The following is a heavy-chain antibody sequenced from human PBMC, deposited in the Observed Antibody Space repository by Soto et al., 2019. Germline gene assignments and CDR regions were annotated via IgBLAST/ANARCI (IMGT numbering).Heavy chain of an antibody. CDR2: INAGNGNT. V-gene: IGHV1-3*01. CDR1: GYTFTSYA. CDR3: ARVGLLLWFGELSEPFDY. D-gene: IGHD3-10*01. Sequence: ASVKVSCKASGYTFTSYAMHWVRQAPGQRLEWMGWINAGNGNTKYSQKFQGRVTITRDTSASTAYMELSSLRSEDTAVYYCARVGLLLWFGELSEPFDYWGQGTLVTV. J-gene: IGHJ4*02.